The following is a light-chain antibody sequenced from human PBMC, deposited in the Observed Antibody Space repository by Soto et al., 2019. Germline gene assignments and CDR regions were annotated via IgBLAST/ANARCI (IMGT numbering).Light chain of an antibody. CDR2: WAS. CDR1: QSVLYSSNNKNY. CDR3: QQYYSTPYT. Sequence: DIVMTQSPDSLAVSLGERATINCKSSQSVLYSSNNKNYLAWYQQKPGQPPKLLIYWASTRESGVPDRFSGSGYGKDVTLTISSLQAEDVAVYYCQQYYSTPYTFGQGTKLEIK. J-gene: IGKJ2*01. V-gene: IGKV4-1*01.